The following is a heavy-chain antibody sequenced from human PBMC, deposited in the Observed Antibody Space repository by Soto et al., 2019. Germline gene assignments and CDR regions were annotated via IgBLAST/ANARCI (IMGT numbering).Heavy chain of an antibody. CDR3: AKGDSRGLYGFHF. CDR2: ISQDGS. V-gene: IGHV3-30*18. D-gene: IGHD3-22*01. CDR1: GFTFSKYN. Sequence: QVQLVESGGGVVQPGRSLRLSCAASGFTFSKYNMHQVRQAPGKGLQWLALISQDGSNSVKGLFTISRDKSKNRLYLQLYSLSTEDTAVYYCAKGDSRGLYGFHFCGQGTIVTVSS. J-gene: IGHJ4*02.